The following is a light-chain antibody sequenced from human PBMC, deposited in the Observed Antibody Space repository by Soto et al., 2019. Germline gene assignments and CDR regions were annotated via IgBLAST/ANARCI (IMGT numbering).Light chain of an antibody. CDR1: QSVTLW. V-gene: IGKV1-5*03. Sequence: DIQMTQSPSILSASVGDGVTIACRASQSVTLWLTWYQQKPGKAPKLLLYKASTLESGVPSRFSGNGSETDFTLTISSLQPDDIGTYYCQQYTSYPYTFGQGTKLEIK. CDR2: KAS. J-gene: IGKJ2*01. CDR3: QQYTSYPYT.